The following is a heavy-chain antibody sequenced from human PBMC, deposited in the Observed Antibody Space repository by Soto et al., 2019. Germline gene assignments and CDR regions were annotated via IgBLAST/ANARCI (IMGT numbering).Heavy chain of an antibody. V-gene: IGHV4-59*08. CDR2: IYYSGGT. D-gene: IGHD3-3*01. J-gene: IGHJ4*02. CDR3: ARHALTIFGVASHFDY. CDR1: GGSISSYY. Sequence: SETLSLTCTVSGGSISSYYWSWIRQPPGKGLEWIGYIYYSGGTNYNPSLKSRVTISVDTSKNQFSLKLSSVTAADTAVYYCARHALTIFGVASHFDYWGQGTLVTVSS.